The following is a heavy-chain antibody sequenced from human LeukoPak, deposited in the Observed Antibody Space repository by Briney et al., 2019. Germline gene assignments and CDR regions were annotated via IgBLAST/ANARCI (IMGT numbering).Heavy chain of an antibody. J-gene: IGHJ4*02. CDR1: GFTFSSYS. V-gene: IGHV3-48*01. Sequence: GGSLRLSCAASGFTFSSYSMNWVRQAPGKGLEWVSYISSSSSTIYYADSVKGRFTISRDNAKNSLYLQMNSLRAEDTAVYYCAPSVRASKKLELLDYWGQGTLVTVSS. CDR3: APSVRASKKLELLDY. D-gene: IGHD1-7*01. CDR2: ISSSSSTI.